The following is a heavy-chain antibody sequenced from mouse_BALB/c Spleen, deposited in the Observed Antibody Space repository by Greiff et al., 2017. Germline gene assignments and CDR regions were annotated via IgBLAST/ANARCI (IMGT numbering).Heavy chain of an antibody. CDR1: GFSLTSYG. CDR2: IWAGGST. V-gene: IGHV2-9*02. D-gene: IGHD1-1*01. J-gene: IGHJ1*01. CDR3: ARDQYYGSSYWYFDV. Sequence: QVQLQQSGPGLVAPSQSLSITCTVSGFSLTSYGVHWVRQPPGKGLEWLGVIWAGGSTNYNSALMSRLSISKDNSKSQVFLKMNSLQTDDTDMYYCARDQYYGSSYWYFDVWGAGTTVTVSS.